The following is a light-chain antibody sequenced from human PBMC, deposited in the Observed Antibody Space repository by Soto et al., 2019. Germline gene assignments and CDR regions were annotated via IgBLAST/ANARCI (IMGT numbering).Light chain of an antibody. CDR1: QSISSW. CDR3: KQYKSYSSWA. CDR2: KAS. V-gene: IGKV1-5*03. Sequence: DIQMTQSPSTLSASVGDRVTITCRASQSISSWLAWYQQKPGKAPKLLIYKASSLESGVPSRFSGCGSGTEFTLTISSLQRDGVASYFFKQYKSYSSWAVGQGTKVDNK. J-gene: IGKJ1*01.